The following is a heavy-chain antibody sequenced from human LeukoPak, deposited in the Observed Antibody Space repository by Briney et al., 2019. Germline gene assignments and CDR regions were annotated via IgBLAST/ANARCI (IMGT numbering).Heavy chain of an antibody. V-gene: IGHV3-21*01. CDR2: ISSSRSYI. Sequence: GGSLRLSCAASGFTFSSYSMNWVRQAPGKGLEWVSSISSSRSYIYYADSVNGRFTISRDNAKNSLYLKMNSLRAEDTAVYYCARDSSSSWSRYYYYYYMDVWGKGTTVTVSS. D-gene: IGHD6-13*01. J-gene: IGHJ6*03. CDR1: GFTFSSYS. CDR3: ARDSSSSWSRYYYYYYMDV.